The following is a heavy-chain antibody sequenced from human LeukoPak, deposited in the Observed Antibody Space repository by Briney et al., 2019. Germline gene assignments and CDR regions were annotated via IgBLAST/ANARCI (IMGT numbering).Heavy chain of an antibody. D-gene: IGHD6-19*01. CDR2: INPNSGGT. V-gene: IGHV1-2*02. J-gene: IGHJ6*02. Sequence: ASVKVSCKASGYTFTGYYMHWVRQAPGQGLEWMGWINPNSGGTNYAQKFQGRVTMTRDTPISTAYMELSRLRSDDTAVYYCARRRSSGYYYYYGMDVWGQGTTVTVSS. CDR3: ARRRSSGYYYYYGMDV. CDR1: GYTFTGYY.